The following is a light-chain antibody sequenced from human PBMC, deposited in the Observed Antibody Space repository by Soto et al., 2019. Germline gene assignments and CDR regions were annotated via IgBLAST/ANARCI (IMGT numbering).Light chain of an antibody. V-gene: IGKV1-5*01. Sequence: DNQITTSPSTLSASVGARVTITFRASQSISRWLAWYQHKPGKAPKLLIYDASNLESGVPSRFSGSGSGTEFTLTISSLQTEDFATYYCQQYNTCWTFGQGTEVDTK. CDR2: DAS. CDR3: QQYNTCWT. J-gene: IGKJ1*01. CDR1: QSISRW.